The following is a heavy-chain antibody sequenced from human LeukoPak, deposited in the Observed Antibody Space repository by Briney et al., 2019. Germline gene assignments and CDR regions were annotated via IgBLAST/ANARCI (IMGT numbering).Heavy chain of an antibody. CDR1: GGSINIGYYY. Sequence: PSGTLSLTCTVSGGSINIGYYYWGWIRQPPGRRLEWIGSIYYNGSNYYTQSLKSRVTISVDTSKNQFSLKLSSVTAADTAVYYCARGAPFPPNYWGQGTLVTVSS. CDR2: IYYNGSN. V-gene: IGHV4-39*07. D-gene: IGHD2-21*01. CDR3: ARGAPFPPNY. J-gene: IGHJ4*02.